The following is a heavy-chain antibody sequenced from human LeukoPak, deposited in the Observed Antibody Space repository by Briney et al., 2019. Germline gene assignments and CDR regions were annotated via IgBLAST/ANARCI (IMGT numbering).Heavy chain of an antibody. D-gene: IGHD2-2*02. J-gene: IGHJ5*02. V-gene: IGHV4-4*07. CDR2: IYTSGGT. CDR1: GASITTYY. Sequence: SETLSLTCTVSGASITTYYWSWIRQPAGKGLERIGRIYTSGGTNYNPSLKSRVTISVDTSKNQFSLKLSSVTAADTAVYYCARGPVVPAAINWFDPWGQGTLVTVSS. CDR3: ARGPVVPAAINWFDP.